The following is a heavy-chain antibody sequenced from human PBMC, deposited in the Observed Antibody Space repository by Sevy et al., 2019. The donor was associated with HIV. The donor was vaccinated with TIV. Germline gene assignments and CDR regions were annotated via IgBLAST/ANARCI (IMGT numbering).Heavy chain of an antibody. D-gene: IGHD3-10*01. J-gene: IGHJ6*02. CDR1: GFTFDDYA. V-gene: IGHV3-9*01. CDR3: AKDMSGSGKGMDV. CDR2: ISWNSGSI. Sequence: GGSLRLSCAASGFTFDDYAMHWVRQAPGKGLEWVSGISWNSGSIGYADSVKGRFTISRDNAKNSLYLQMYSLRAEDTALYYCAKDMSGSGKGMDVWGQGTTVTVSS.